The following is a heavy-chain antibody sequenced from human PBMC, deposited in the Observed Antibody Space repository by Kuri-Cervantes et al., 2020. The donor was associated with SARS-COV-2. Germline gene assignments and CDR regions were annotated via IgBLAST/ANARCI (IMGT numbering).Heavy chain of an antibody. CDR2: ISWDGGST. D-gene: IGHD1-26*01. CDR3: ASLGGDY. CDR1: GFTFDDYA. V-gene: IGHV3-43D*04. Sequence: GESLKISCAASGFTFDDYAMHWARQPLGKGLEWVSLISWDGGSTYYADSVRGRFTISRDNSKNTLFLQMNSLRAEDTAVYYCASLGGDYWGQGTLVTVSS. J-gene: IGHJ4*02.